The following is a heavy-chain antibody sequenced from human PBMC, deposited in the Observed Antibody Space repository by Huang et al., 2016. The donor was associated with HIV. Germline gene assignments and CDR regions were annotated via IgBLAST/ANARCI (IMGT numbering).Heavy chain of an antibody. V-gene: IGHV1-8*03. CDR2: RNPKNGNT. CDR1: VFNFNNYD. J-gene: IGHJ4*02. CDR3: ARARGFLYDSTGYYSRYYFDS. Sequence: QVQLVQSGAEVTKPGASVKVSCKASVFNFNNYDFNWVRQASGQGLGWMGGRNPKNGNTGYAQKFQGRVTITRNTTITTAYMELRSLGSEDTAVYYCARARGFLYDSTGYYSRYYFDSWGQGTLVTISS. D-gene: IGHD3-22*01.